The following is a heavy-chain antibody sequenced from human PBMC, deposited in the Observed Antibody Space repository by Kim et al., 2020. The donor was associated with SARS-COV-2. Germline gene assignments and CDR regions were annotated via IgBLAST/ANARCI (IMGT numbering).Heavy chain of an antibody. CDR1: GYSFTSYW. D-gene: IGHD1-20*01. J-gene: IGHJ3*02. CDR2: IYHGDSDT. CDR3: ARLITGTGAFDI. Sequence: GESLKISCKGSGYSFTSYWNGWVHQMSGKGLEWMGIIYHGDSDTRYSPSFQGQVTITPDKSISTAYLQWRSLKASDTDMYYCARLITGTGAFDIWGHGTMLTVSS. V-gene: IGHV5-51*07.